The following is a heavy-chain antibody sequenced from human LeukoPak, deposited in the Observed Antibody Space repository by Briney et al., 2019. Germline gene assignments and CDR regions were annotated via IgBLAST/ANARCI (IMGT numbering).Heavy chain of an antibody. CDR2: IYTSGST. Sequence: SETLSLTCTVSGGSISSSSYYWGWIRQPPGKGLEWIGRIYTSGSTNYNPSLKSRVTISVDTSKNQFSLKLSSVTAADTAVYYCARLTTVVTPNWFDPWGQGTLVTVSS. J-gene: IGHJ5*02. CDR1: GGSISSSSYY. CDR3: ARLTTVVTPNWFDP. D-gene: IGHD4-23*01. V-gene: IGHV4-39*07.